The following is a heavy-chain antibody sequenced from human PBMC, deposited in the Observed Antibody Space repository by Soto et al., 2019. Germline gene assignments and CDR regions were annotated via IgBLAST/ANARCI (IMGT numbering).Heavy chain of an antibody. CDR3: ARRSRWYYYGTASYYNLWLDP. CDR1: GDSISNTAYY. D-gene: IGHD3-10*01. J-gene: IGHJ5*02. CDR2: IYHSGST. Sequence: QVQLQESGPGLVKPSETLSLTCTVSGDSISNTAYYWGWIRQPPGKGLEWIGDIYHSGSTYYNPSLKSRGTIPVDTSKNQSSLKLRSVTAADTAVYYCARRSRWYYYGTASYYNLWLDPWGQGTLVTVSS. V-gene: IGHV4-39*01.